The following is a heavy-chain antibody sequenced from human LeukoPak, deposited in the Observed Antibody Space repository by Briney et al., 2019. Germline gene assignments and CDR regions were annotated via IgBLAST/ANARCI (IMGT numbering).Heavy chain of an antibody. CDR1: GYTFSCYY. V-gene: IGHV1-2*02. J-gene: IGHJ5*02. CDR2: INPNSGGT. Sequence: ASVKVSCKASGYTFSCYYIHWVRQAPGQRLEWMGWINPNSGGTNYAQKFQGRVTMTRDTSISTAYMDLSRLRSDDTALYYCVSYCNSGGCYSAWGQGTLVTVSS. CDR3: VSYCNSGGCYSA. D-gene: IGHD2-15*01.